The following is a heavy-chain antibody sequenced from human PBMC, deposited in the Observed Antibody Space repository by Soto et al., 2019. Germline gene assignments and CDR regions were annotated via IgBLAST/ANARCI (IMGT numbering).Heavy chain of an antibody. CDR1: GGSISSYY. Sequence: SETLSLTCTVSGGSISSYYWSWIRQPPGKGLKWIGYIYNTGSTVYNPSFKSRVNISVDTSKNQFSLKLNSVTAADTAVYYCARDLWGYCGTDCYPLDVWGQGTTVTVSS. CDR2: IYNTGST. D-gene: IGHD2-21*02. J-gene: IGHJ6*02. CDR3: ARDLWGYCGTDCYPLDV. V-gene: IGHV4-59*01.